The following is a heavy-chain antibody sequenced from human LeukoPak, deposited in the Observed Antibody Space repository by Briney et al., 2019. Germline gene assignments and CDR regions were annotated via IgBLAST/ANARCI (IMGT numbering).Heavy chain of an antibody. V-gene: IGHV3-11*04. J-gene: IGHJ4*02. CDR2: IRSSGSTI. CDR1: GFTFSDYY. CDR3: ARVDCSSTSCYEFDY. Sequence: RTGGSLRLSCAASGFTFSDYYMSWLRQAPGKGLEWVSYIRSSGSTIYYADSVKGRFTISRDNAKNSLYLQMNSLRAEDTAVYYCARVDCSSTSCYEFDYWGQGTLVTVSS. D-gene: IGHD2-2*01.